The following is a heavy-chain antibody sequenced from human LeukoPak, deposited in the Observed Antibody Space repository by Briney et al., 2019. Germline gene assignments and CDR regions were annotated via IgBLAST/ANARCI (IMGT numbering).Heavy chain of an antibody. D-gene: IGHD3-22*01. CDR3: ARSSANYYDSSGYYYVPPYYFDY. CDR2: IYYSGST. J-gene: IGHJ4*02. Sequence: SATLSLTCTVSGGSISSSSYYGGWIRQPPGKGLEWIGSIYYSGSTYYNPSLKSRVTISVDTSKTQFSLKLSSVTAADTAVYYCARSSANYYDSSGYYYVPPYYFDYWGQGTLVTVSS. V-gene: IGHV4-39*01. CDR1: GGSISSSSYY.